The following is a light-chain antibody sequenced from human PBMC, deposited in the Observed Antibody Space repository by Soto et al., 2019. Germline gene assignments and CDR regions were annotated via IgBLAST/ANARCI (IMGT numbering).Light chain of an antibody. V-gene: IGKV1-5*03. CDR2: EAS. CDR1: QGVSTC. CDR3: QHYNSYSEA. J-gene: IGKJ1*01. Sequence: IQLTQSPSTLSGSVGDRVTVTFRASQGVSTCLALYQQRPSQAPKLLVYEASTLQSGVPPRFSGSGSGTEFTLTISSLQPDDFATYYCQHYNSYSEAFGQGTKV.